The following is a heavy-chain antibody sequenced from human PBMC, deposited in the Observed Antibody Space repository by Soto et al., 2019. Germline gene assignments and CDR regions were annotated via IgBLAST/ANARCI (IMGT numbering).Heavy chain of an antibody. CDR3: ARDVGDDSSGLDAFDI. J-gene: IGHJ3*02. CDR1: GYTFTSYY. D-gene: IGHD3-22*01. V-gene: IGHV1-46*01. Sequence: ASVKVYCKASGYTFTSYYMHWVRQAPGQGLEWMAIINPSGGSTSYAQKFQGRVTMTRDTSTSTVYMELSSLRSEDTAVYYCARDVGDDSSGLDAFDIWGQGTMVTVSS. CDR2: INPSGGST.